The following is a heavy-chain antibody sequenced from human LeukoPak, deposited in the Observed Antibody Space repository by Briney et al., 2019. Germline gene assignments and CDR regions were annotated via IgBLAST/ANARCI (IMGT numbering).Heavy chain of an antibody. V-gene: IGHV4-4*02. D-gene: IGHD3-3*01. J-gene: IGHJ4*02. CDR1: GGSISSSHW. CDR3: ARVRLRYDFWSGYPPYYFDY. CDR2: IYHSGST. Sequence: SGTLSLTCAVSGGSISSSHWWSWVRQPPGKGLEWIGEIYHSGSTNYNPSLKSRVTISVDRSKNQFSLKLSSVTAADTAVYYCARVRLRYDFWSGYPPYYFDYWGQGTLVTVSS.